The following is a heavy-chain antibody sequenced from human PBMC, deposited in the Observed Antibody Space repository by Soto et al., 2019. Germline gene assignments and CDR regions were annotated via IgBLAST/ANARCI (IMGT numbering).Heavy chain of an antibody. CDR2: INPSGGST. D-gene: IGHD3-3*01. CDR3: AKAPRDYDFWSGYYLSNWFDP. J-gene: IGHJ5*02. Sequence: ASVKVSCKASGYTFTSYYMHWVRQAPGQGLEWMGIINPSGGSTSYAQKFQGRVTMTRDTSTSTVYMELSSLRPEDTAVYYCAKAPRDYDFWSGYYLSNWFDPWGQGTLVTVSS. V-gene: IGHV1-46*01. CDR1: GYTFTSYY.